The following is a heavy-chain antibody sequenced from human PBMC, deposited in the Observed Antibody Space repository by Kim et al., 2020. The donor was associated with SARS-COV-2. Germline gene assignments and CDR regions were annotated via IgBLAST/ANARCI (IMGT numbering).Heavy chain of an antibody. CDR3: ATHERGYSYDSHRRDYGMDV. J-gene: IGHJ6*02. V-gene: IGHV3-11*04. Sequence: GGSLRLSCAASGFTFSDYYMSWIRQAPGKGLEWVSYISSSGSTIYYADSVKGRFTISRDNAKNSLYLQMNSLRAEDTAVYYCATHERGYSYDSHRRDYGMDVWGQGTTVTVSS. D-gene: IGHD5-18*01. CDR2: ISSSGSTI. CDR1: GFTFSDYY.